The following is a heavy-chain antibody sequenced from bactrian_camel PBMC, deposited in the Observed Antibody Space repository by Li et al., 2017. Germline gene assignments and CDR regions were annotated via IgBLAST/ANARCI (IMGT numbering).Heavy chain of an antibody. Sequence: VQLVESGGGLVQPGVSLRLSCAASGFTFSTYDMSWVRQAPGKGLEWVSAINAGGGSTYYADSVKGGFTISRDNAKNTVYLQLNSLKTEDMAMYFCTKTNGSSWPGSFGNWGQGTQVTVS. CDR1: GFTFSTYD. J-gene: IGHJ6*01. D-gene: IGHD6*01. CDR2: INAGGGST. V-gene: IGHV3S40*01. CDR3: TKTNGSSWPGSFGN.